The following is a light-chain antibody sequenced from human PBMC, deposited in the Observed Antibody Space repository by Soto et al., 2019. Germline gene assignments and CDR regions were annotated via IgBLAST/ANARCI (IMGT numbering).Light chain of an antibody. V-gene: IGKV3-15*01. CDR1: QSISYN. CDR3: QQYNNWPPLYT. J-gene: IGKJ2*01. Sequence: EIVMTQSPATLSMSPGERATLSCRASQSISYNLAWYQQKPGQAPRLLIYGASTRATGIPARFSGSGSGTDFTLTISSLQSEDFAIYYCQQYNNWPPLYTVGQGTKLENK. CDR2: GAS.